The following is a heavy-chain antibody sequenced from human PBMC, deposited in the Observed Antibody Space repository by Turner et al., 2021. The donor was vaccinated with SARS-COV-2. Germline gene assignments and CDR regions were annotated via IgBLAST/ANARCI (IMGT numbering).Heavy chain of an antibody. CDR2: ISWNSGSI. V-gene: IGHV3-9*01. CDR3: AKDIGSGYGDYFDY. CDR1: GFTFDDYA. Sequence: EVQLVESGGGLVQPGRSLRLSCAASGFTFDDYAMHWVRQAPGKGLEWVSVISWNSGSIGYADSVKGRFTISRDNAKNSLYLQMNSLRAEDTALYYCAKDIGSGYGDYFDYWGQGTLVTFSS. J-gene: IGHJ4*02. D-gene: IGHD4-17*01.